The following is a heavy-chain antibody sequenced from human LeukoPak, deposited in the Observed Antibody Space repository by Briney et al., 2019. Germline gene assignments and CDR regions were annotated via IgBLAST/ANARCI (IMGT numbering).Heavy chain of an antibody. Sequence: ASVKVSCKASGGTFSSYAISWVRQAPGQGLEWMGRIIPILGIANYAQKFQGRVTITADKSTSTAYMELSSLRSEDTAVYYCAHDPDTAMVIHDYWGQGTLVTVSS. CDR2: IIPILGIA. D-gene: IGHD5-18*01. V-gene: IGHV1-69*04. CDR3: AHDPDTAMVIHDY. J-gene: IGHJ4*02. CDR1: GGTFSSYA.